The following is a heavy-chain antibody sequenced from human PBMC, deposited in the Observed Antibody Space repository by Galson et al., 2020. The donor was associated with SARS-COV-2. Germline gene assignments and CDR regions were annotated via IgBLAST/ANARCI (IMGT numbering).Heavy chain of an antibody. Sequence: GGSLRLSCAASGFTFSSYAMYWVRQAPGKGLEYVSSLSADGGSTYYANSVKGRFTISRDNSKNTLFLQMGSLGLEDMAVYYCARKGSGGYRDCWGQGALVTVSS. V-gene: IGHV3-64*01. D-gene: IGHD2-15*01. CDR1: GFTFSSYA. J-gene: IGHJ4*02. CDR2: LSADGGST. CDR3: ARKGSGGYRDC.